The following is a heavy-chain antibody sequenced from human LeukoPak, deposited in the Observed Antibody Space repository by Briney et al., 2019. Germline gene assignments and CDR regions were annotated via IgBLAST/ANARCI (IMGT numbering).Heavy chain of an antibody. Sequence: AASVKVSCKASGDPYSSYAISWVRHPPGQGLEWMGGIIPIFGTENSAQKFRGRVTITADESTSTSFMERSSLRSEDAAVYYWARGGDYGDSSDAFDIWGQGTMVTVSS. D-gene: IGHD4-17*01. CDR1: GDPYSSYA. J-gene: IGHJ3*02. CDR3: ARGGDYGDSSDAFDI. V-gene: IGHV1-69*13. CDR2: IIPIFGTE.